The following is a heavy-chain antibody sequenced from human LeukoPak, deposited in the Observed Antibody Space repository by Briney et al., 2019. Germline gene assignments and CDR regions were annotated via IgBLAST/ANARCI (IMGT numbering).Heavy chain of an antibody. D-gene: IGHD2-2*01. J-gene: IGHJ4*02. CDR2: IRYDGSNK. V-gene: IGHV3-30*02. CDR3: ANSGGDCSSTSCYPLDY. Sequence: GGSLRLSCAASGFTFSSYGMHWVRQAPGKGLEWVAFIRYDGSNKYYADSVKGRFTISRDNSKNTLYLQMNSLRAEDTAVYYCANSGGDCSSTSCYPLDYWGQGTLVTVSS. CDR1: GFTFSSYG.